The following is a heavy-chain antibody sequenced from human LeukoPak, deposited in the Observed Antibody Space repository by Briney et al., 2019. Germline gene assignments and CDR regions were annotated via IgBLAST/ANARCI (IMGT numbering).Heavy chain of an antibody. V-gene: IGHV4-59*01. CDR3: ARDRHQRIQPRDNAFDI. CDR1: GGSISSYY. Sequence: SETLSLTCTVSGGSISSYYWIWIRQPPGKGLEWIGYIYYSGSTNYNPSLKSRVTISVDTSKNQFSLKLSSVTAADTAVYYCARDRHQRIQPRDNAFDIWGQGTMVTVSS. CDR2: IYYSGST. D-gene: IGHD5-18*01. J-gene: IGHJ3*02.